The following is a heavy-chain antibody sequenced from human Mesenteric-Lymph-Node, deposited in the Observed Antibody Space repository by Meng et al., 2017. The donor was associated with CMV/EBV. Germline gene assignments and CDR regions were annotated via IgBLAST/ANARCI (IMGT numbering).Heavy chain of an antibody. CDR1: GGSISSSNW. J-gene: IGHJ4*02. D-gene: IGHD5-12*01. CDR3: ARGGGGYDSDFDY. Sequence: VYGGSISSSNWWSWVRQPPGKGLEWIGEIYHSGSTNYNPSLKSRVTISVDKSKNQSSLKLSSVTAADTAVYYCARGGGGYDSDFDYWGQGTLVTVSS. V-gene: IGHV4-4*02. CDR2: IYHSGST.